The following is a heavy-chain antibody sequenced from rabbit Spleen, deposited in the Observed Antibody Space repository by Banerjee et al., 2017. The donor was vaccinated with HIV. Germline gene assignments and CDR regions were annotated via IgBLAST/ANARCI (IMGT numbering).Heavy chain of an antibody. CDR1: GIDFSSYYY. V-gene: IGHV1S40*01. CDR3: ARGENAGIARLGL. CDR2: INAGNSGST. D-gene: IGHD4-2*01. Sequence: QSLEESGGGLVKPGGTLTLTCKASGIDFSSYYYMCWVRQAPGKGLEWIGSINAGNSGSTNYANWAKGRFTISKTSSTTVTLQMTSLTAADTATYFCARGENAGIARLGLWGPGTLVTVS. J-gene: IGHJ3*01.